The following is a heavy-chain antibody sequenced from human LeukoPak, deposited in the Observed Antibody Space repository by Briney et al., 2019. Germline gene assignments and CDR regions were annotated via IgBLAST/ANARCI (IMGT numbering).Heavy chain of an antibody. D-gene: IGHD5-18*01. Sequence: SGPTLVNPTQTLTLTCTFSGFSLSTNGMCVSWIRQPPGKALEWLARIDWDDDKYYSTSLKTRLTISKDTSKNQVVLTMTNMDPVDTATYYRARIPGYSYGYYFDYWGQGTLVTVSS. CDR3: ARIPGYSYGYYFDY. CDR2: IDWDDDK. J-gene: IGHJ4*02. CDR1: GFSLSTNGMC. V-gene: IGHV2-70*11.